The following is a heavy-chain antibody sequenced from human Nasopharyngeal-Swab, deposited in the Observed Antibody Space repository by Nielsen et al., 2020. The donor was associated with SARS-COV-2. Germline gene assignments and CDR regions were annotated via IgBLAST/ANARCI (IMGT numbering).Heavy chain of an antibody. Sequence: GESLKISCKASGFMFNSFSMNWVRQAPGQGLEWVASISSSSNYIHYVDSVKGRFTISRDNVKNSLYLRMDNLRAEDTAMYYCTSPLVDPSSSSDYWGQGTLVTVSS. CDR3: TSPLVDPSSSSDY. J-gene: IGHJ4*02. CDR1: GFMFNSFS. CDR2: ISSSSNYI. V-gene: IGHV3-21*03. D-gene: IGHD6-6*01.